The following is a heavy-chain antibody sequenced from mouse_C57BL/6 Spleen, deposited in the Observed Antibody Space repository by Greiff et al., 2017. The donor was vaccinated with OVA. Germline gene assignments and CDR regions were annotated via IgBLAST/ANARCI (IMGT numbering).Heavy chain of an antibody. Sequence: QVHVKQPGAELVKPGASVKLSCKASGYTFTSYWMQWVKQRPGQGLEWIGEIDPSDSYTNYNQKFKGKATLTVDTSSSTAYMQLSSLTSEDSAVYYCARRGDEDYFDYWGKGTTLTVSS. J-gene: IGHJ2*01. CDR1: GYTFTSYW. CDR2: IDPSDSYT. V-gene: IGHV1-50*01. D-gene: IGHD3-3*01. CDR3: ARRGDEDYFDY.